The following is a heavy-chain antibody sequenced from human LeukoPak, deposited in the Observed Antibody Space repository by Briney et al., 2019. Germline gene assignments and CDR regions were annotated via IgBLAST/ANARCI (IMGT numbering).Heavy chain of an antibody. J-gene: IGHJ4*02. D-gene: IGHD1-26*01. Sequence: SETLSLTCAVYGGSFSGYYWSWIRQPPGKGLEWIGEINHSGSTNYNPSLKSRVTMSLDTSKNQFSLKLSSVTAADTAVYYCASRVGAATFDYWGQGALVTVSS. CDR3: ASRVGAATFDY. CDR1: GGSFSGYY. CDR2: INHSGST. V-gene: IGHV4-34*01.